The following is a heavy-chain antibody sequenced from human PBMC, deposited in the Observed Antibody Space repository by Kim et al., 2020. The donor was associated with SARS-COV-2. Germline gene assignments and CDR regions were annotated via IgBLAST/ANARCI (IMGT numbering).Heavy chain of an antibody. D-gene: IGHD3-22*01. J-gene: IGHJ3*02. CDR3: ARGGSSGYYEDAFDI. Sequence: QKFQGRVTMTRDTSISTAYMELSRLRSDDTAVYYCARGGSSGYYEDAFDIWGQGTMVTVSS. V-gene: IGHV1-2*02.